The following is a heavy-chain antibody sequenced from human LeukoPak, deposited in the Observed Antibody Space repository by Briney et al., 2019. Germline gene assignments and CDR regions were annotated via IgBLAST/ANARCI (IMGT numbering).Heavy chain of an antibody. V-gene: IGHV3-21*01. D-gene: IGHD3-22*01. J-gene: IGHJ4*02. CDR3: ASYYDSSGYYSDY. CDR1: GFTFSGCT. Sequence: GGSLRLSCAASGFTFSGCTMTWVRQAPGKGLEWVSSISNSSTYIYYADSVRGRFTISRDNVQNSLYLQMNSLRAEDTAVYYCASYYDSSGYYSDYWGQGTLVTVSS. CDR2: ISNSSTYI.